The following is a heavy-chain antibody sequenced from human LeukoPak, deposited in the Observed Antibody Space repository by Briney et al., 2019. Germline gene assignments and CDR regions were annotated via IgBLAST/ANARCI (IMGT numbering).Heavy chain of an antibody. CDR3: AKGDRYYYDSSGYYPVYAGFDY. J-gene: IGHJ4*02. D-gene: IGHD3-22*01. V-gene: IGHV3-30*02. Sequence: GGSLRLSCAASGFTFSSYGMHWVRQAPGKGLEGVAFIRYDGSNKYYADSVKGRFTISRDNSKNTLYLQMNSLRAEDTAVYYCAKGDRYYYDSSGYYPVYAGFDYWGQGTLVTVSS. CDR1: GFTFSSYG. CDR2: IRYDGSNK.